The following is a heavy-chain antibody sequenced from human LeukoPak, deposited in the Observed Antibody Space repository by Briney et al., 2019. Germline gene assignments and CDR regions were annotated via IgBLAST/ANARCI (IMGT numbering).Heavy chain of an antibody. J-gene: IGHJ4*02. D-gene: IGHD2-2*02. V-gene: IGHV4-34*01. Sequence: PSETLSLTCAVYGGSFSGYYWSWIRQPPGKGLEWIGEINHSGSTNYNPSLKSRVTISVDTSKNQFSLKLSSVTAADTAVYYCARHMGRCSSTSCYIVYFDYWGQGTLVTVSS. CDR1: GGSFSGYY. CDR3: ARHMGRCSSTSCYIVYFDY. CDR2: INHSGST.